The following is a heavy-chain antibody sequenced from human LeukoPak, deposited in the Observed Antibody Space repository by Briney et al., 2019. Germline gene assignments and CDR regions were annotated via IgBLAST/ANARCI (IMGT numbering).Heavy chain of an antibody. CDR3: ARGVGYDFWSGYYNNWFDP. CDR1: GYTFTGYY. Sequence: GASVKVSCKASGYTFTGYYMHWVRQAPGQGLEWMGWINPNSGGTNYAQKFQGRVTMTRDTSISTAYMELSRLRSDDTAVYYCARGVGYDFWSGYYNNWFDPWGQGTLVTVSS. J-gene: IGHJ5*02. D-gene: IGHD3-3*01. CDR2: INPNSGGT. V-gene: IGHV1-2*02.